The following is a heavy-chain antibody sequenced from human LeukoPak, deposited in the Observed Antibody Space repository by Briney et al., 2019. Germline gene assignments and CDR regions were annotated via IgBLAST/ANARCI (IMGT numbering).Heavy chain of an antibody. CDR3: ARGTRPFDY. CDR1: GGSFSGYY. J-gene: IGHJ4*02. V-gene: IGHV4-34*01. Sequence: SETLSLTCAVYGGSFSGYYWSWNRQPPGKGLEWIGEINHSGSTNYNPSLKSRVTISVDTSKNQFSLKLSSVTAADTAVYYCARGTRPFDYWGQGTLVTVSS. CDR2: INHSGST.